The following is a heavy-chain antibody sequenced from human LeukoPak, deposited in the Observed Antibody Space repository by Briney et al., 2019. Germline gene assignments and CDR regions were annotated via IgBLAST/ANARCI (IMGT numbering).Heavy chain of an antibody. CDR1: GDSVSSGY. D-gene: IGHD2-15*01. J-gene: IGHJ1*01. V-gene: IGHV4-4*09. Sequence: SESLSLICNVSGDSVSSGYWSWIRQSPGKGLEWIGFIQDSGITDYNPSLKSRFYMSVDISKNQSSLNLRSVTAADTAVYYCAGRGHRYSRDWGQGILVTISS. CDR2: IQDSGIT. CDR3: AGRGHRYSRD.